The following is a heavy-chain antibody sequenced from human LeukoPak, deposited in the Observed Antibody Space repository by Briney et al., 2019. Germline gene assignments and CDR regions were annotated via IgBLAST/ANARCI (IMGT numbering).Heavy chain of an antibody. J-gene: IGHJ4*02. V-gene: IGHV3-74*01. CDR2: VKSDGTAT. CDR1: GFTFSSHL. D-gene: IGHD1-14*01. CDR3: VRKFATGD. Sequence: GGSLRLSCAASGFTFSSHLMRWVRQAQGTGLVWVSSVKSDGTATNYADSVKGRFTISRDNAKNTLYLQMNGLRVEDTAVYYCVRKFATGDWGQGTLVTVSS.